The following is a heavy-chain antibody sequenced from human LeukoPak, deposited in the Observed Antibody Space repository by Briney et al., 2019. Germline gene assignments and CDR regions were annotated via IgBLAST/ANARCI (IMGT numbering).Heavy chain of an antibody. V-gene: IGHV1-46*01. J-gene: IGHJ4*02. Sequence: ASVKVSCKASGYTFTSYYMHWVRQAPGQGLEWMGIINPSGGSTSYAQKFQSRVTMTRDTSTSTVYMELSSLRSEGTAVYYCAREGDYYDSSGEIDYWGQGTLVTVSS. CDR3: AREGDYYDSSGEIDY. CDR1: GYTFTSYY. CDR2: INPSGGST. D-gene: IGHD3-22*01.